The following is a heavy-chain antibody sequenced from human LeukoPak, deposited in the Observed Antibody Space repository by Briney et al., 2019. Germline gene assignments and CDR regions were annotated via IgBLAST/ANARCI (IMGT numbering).Heavy chain of an antibody. CDR2: ISSSSSYI. D-gene: IGHD6-19*01. CDR3: ARDIRPGIAVAGMDY. CDR1: GLTFCSYS. V-gene: IGHV3-21*01. Sequence: GGSLRLSCAASGLTFCSYSMNWVRRAPGKGGEWGSSISSSSSYIYYADSVKGRFTISRDNAKNSLYLQMNSLRAEDTAVYYRARDIRPGIAVAGMDYWGQGTLVTVSS. J-gene: IGHJ4*02.